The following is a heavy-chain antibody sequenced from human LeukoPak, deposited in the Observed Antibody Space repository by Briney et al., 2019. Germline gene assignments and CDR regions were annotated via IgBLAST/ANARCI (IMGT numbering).Heavy chain of an antibody. CDR1: GFTFSSYW. J-gene: IGHJ4*02. V-gene: IGHV3-7*01. CDR2: IKKDGSEK. Sequence: PGGSLRLSCAASGFTFSSYWMSWVRQAPGKGLEWVANIKKDGSEKYYVASVKGRFTISRDNAKNSLYLQMNSLRAEDTAVYYCAKGGVIQLWLLDYWGQGTLVTVSS. CDR3: AKGGVIQLWLLDY. D-gene: IGHD5-18*01.